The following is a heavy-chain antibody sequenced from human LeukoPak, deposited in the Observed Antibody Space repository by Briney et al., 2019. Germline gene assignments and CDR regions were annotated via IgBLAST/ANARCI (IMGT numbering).Heavy chain of an antibody. V-gene: IGHV4-4*02. Sequence: PSETLSLTCAVSGGSISSSNWWSWVRQPPGKGLEWIGEIYHSGSTNYNPSLKSRVTISVDKSKNQFSLKLSSVTAADTAVYYCAGWGVDYGGKFDYLDYWGQGMLVTVSS. CDR3: AGWGVDYGGKFDYLDY. J-gene: IGHJ4*02. D-gene: IGHD4-23*01. CDR1: GGSISSSNW. CDR2: IYHSGST.